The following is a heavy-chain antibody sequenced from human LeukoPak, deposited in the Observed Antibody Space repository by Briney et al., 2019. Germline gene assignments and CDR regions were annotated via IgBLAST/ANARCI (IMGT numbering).Heavy chain of an antibody. V-gene: IGHV3-30*02. CDR3: AKMYIIGRSIDQ. CDR2: IRYDGGIQ. Sequence: PGGSLRLSCAASGFTFSKYDMQWVRQAPGKGLEWVAFIRYDGGIQYYANSVRGRFTLSRDNSMNTLSLQMKSLGADDPALYYCAKMYIIGRSIDQWGQGILVTVSS. CDR1: GFTFSKYD. D-gene: IGHD3-10*01. J-gene: IGHJ4*02.